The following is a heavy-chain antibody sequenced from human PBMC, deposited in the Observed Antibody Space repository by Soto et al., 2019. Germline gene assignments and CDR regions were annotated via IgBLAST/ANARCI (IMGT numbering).Heavy chain of an antibody. CDR1: GFTFSSYA. D-gene: IGHD6-13*01. V-gene: IGHV3-23*01. CDR3: AKDSLPYSSSWYNWFDP. CDR2: ISGSGGST. Sequence: GGSLRLSCAASGFTFSSYAMSWVRQAPGKGLEWVSAISGSGGSTYYADSVEGRFTISRDNSKNTLYLQMNSLRAEDTAVYYCAKDSLPYSSSWYNWFDPWGQGTLVTVSS. J-gene: IGHJ5*02.